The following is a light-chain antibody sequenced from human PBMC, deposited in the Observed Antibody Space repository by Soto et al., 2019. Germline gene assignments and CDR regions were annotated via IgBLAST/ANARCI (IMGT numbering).Light chain of an antibody. J-gene: IGKJ1*01. V-gene: IGKV3-20*01. CDR1: QSVSSSY. CDR2: GAS. CDR3: QQYGSSPWT. Sequence: TQSPATLSVPPPARDSLXRRTSQSVSSSYLAWDQQKPGQAPRLLIYGASNRATGIPDRFSGSGSGTDFTLTISRLEPEDFAVYYCQQYGSSPWTFGQGTKVDIK.